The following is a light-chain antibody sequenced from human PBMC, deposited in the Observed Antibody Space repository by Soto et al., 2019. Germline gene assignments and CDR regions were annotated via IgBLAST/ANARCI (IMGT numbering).Light chain of an antibody. Sequence: DIPLTQSPSSLSASLLERVNIXFRASQSISSWLAWYQQKPGKAPKLLIYDASSLESGVPSRFSGSGSGTEFTLTISSLQPDDFATYYCQQYNSYSRTFGQGTKVDI. CDR1: QSISSW. CDR3: QQYNSYSRT. V-gene: IGKV1-5*01. CDR2: DAS. J-gene: IGKJ1*01.